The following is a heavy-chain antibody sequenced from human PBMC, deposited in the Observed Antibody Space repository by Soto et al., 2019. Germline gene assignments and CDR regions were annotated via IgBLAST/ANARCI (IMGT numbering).Heavy chain of an antibody. CDR3: ARINYDYIWGSYRYGPPDY. CDR1: GYSFTSYW. Sequence: GESLKISCKGSGYSFTSYWIGWVRQMPGKGLEWMGIIYPGDSDTRYSPSFQGQVTISADKSISTAYLQWSSLKASDTAMYYCARINYDYIWGSYRYGPPDYWGQGTLVTVSS. D-gene: IGHD3-16*02. CDR2: IYPGDSDT. V-gene: IGHV5-51*01. J-gene: IGHJ4*02.